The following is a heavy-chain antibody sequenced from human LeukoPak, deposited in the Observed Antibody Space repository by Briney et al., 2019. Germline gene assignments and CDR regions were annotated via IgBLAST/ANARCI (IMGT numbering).Heavy chain of an antibody. CDR2: INPSGGST. CDR3: ARDPGTTVVTKYYFDY. CDR1: GYTFTSYG. D-gene: IGHD4-23*01. V-gene: IGHV1-46*01. J-gene: IGHJ4*02. Sequence: ASVKVSCKASGYTFTSYGISWVRQAPGQGLEWMGIINPSGGSTSYAQKFQGRVTMTRDTSTSTVYMELSSLRSEDTAVYYCARDPGTTVVTKYYFDYWGQGTLVTVSS.